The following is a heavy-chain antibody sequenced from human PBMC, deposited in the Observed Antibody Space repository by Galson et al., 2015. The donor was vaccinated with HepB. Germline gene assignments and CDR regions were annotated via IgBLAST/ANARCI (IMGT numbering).Heavy chain of an antibody. V-gene: IGHV5-51*01. CDR2: IYPGDSYT. CDR1: GYRFTNYW. CDR3: ARSAVPVARGYYYYYGMDV. D-gene: IGHD2-2*01. J-gene: IGHJ6*02. Sequence: QSGAEVKKPGESLKISCKGSGYRFTNYWIGWVRQMPGKGLEWLGIIYPGDSYTTYSPSFQCQVTISADKSTNTAYLQWSSLKTSDTALYYCARSAVPVARGYYYYYGMDVWGQGTTVTVSS.